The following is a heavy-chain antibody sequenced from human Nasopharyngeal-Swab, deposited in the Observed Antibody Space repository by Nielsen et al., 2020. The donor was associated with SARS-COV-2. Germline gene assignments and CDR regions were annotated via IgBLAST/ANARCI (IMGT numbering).Heavy chain of an antibody. D-gene: IGHD6-19*01. CDR2: IYPGDSDT. CDR3: ARQLAVAGTSFDY. Sequence: VRQMPGKGLEWMGIIYPGDSDTRYSPSFQGQVTISADKSISTACLQWSSLKASDTAMYYCARQLAVAGTSFDYWGQGTLVTVSS. V-gene: IGHV5-51*01. J-gene: IGHJ4*02.